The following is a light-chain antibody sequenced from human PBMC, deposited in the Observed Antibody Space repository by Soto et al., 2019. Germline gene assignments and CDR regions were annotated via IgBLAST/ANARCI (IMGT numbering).Light chain of an antibody. CDR2: EVS. Sequence: QSALAQPASVSGSPGQSIAMSCTGTSSDVGGYNYVSWYQQHPGKAPKLLISEVSIRPSGVSDRFSGSKSGNTASLTISGLQTEDEADYYCSSFTSAYTFVFGSGTKVTVL. CDR3: SSFTSAYTFV. J-gene: IGLJ1*01. CDR1: SSDVGGYNY. V-gene: IGLV2-14*01.